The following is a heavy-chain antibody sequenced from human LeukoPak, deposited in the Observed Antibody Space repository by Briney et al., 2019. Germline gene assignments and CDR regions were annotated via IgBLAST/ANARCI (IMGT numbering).Heavy chain of an antibody. D-gene: IGHD6-13*01. Sequence: PGGSLRLSCAASGFTFSSYGMHWVRQAPGKGLEWVAVIWYDGSNKYYADSVKGRFTISRDNSKNTLYLQMNSLRAEDTAVYYCAREGSSSWYESRYDYWGQGTLVTVSP. V-gene: IGHV3-33*01. CDR2: IWYDGSNK. J-gene: IGHJ4*02. CDR1: GFTFSSYG. CDR3: AREGSSSWYESRYDY.